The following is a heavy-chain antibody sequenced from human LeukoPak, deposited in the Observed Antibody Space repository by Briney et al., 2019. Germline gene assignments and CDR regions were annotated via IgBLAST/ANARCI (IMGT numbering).Heavy chain of an antibody. CDR3: AKDHWNYQSSFDY. V-gene: IGHV3-23*01. D-gene: IGHD1-7*01. J-gene: IGHJ4*02. Sequence: GGSLCLSSAASGFTFCAYAMSWVRQAPGKGLKWVSAISGSGASTYYADSVKGRFKISRDNYKDPLYLQMNSLRAEDTAVYYCAKDHWNYQSSFDYWGQGTLVTVSS. CDR2: ISGSGAST. CDR1: GFTFCAYA.